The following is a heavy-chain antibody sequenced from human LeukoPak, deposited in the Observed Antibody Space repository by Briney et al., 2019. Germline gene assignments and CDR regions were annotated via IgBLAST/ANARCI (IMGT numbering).Heavy chain of an antibody. CDR1: GFTFDDYA. J-gene: IGHJ4*02. V-gene: IGHV3-9*01. Sequence: GGSLRLSCAASGFTFDDYAMHWVRQAPGKGLEWVSGISWNSGSIGYADSVKGRFTISRDNAKNSLYLQMNSLRAEDTALYYCAIFEVAHPDYWGQGTLVTVSS. D-gene: IGHD3-3*01. CDR2: ISWNSGSI. CDR3: AIFEVAHPDY.